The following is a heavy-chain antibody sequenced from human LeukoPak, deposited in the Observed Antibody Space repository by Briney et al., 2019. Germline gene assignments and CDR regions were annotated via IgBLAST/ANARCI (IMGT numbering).Heavy chain of an antibody. CDR1: GFTFSSYA. J-gene: IGHJ4*02. CDR2: ISTSGGSS. V-gene: IGHV3-23*01. D-gene: IGHD3-22*01. Sequence: GGSLRLSCAASGFTFSSYAMSWVRQAPGKGLEWVSGISTSGGSSSYAGSVKGRFTISRDNPRNTLYMQMNSLRAEDTALYYCAIMHPYYDGSGYWVQWGQGTLVTVSS. CDR3: AIMHPYYDGSGYWVQ.